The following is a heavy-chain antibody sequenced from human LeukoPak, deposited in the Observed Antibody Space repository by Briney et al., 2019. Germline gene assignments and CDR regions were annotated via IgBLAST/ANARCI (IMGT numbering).Heavy chain of an antibody. CDR2: IYFSGST. Sequence: PSETLSLTCTVSGGSISSSGYYWGWIRQPPGKGLEWIGTIYFSGSTYCNPSLKSRVTISVDTSKNQFSLKLSSVTAADTAVYYCAGGWEYCSSTSCPPGYWGQGTLVTVSS. CDR1: GGSISSSGYY. J-gene: IGHJ4*02. V-gene: IGHV4-39*07. CDR3: AGGWEYCSSTSCPPGY. D-gene: IGHD2-2*01.